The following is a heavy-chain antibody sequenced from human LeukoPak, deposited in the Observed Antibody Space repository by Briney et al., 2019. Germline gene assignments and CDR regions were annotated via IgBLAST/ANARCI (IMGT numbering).Heavy chain of an antibody. J-gene: IGHJ4*02. D-gene: IGHD3-10*01. V-gene: IGHV3-21*01. CDR1: GFTFSSYA. CDR3: AREAQGIDY. Sequence: PGGSLRLSCAASGFTFSSYAMSWVRQAPGKGLEWVSSISSSSTYIYCANSVKGRFTISRDNAKNSVYLQMNSLRAEDTAVYYCAREAQGIDYWGQGTLVTVSS. CDR2: ISSSSTYI.